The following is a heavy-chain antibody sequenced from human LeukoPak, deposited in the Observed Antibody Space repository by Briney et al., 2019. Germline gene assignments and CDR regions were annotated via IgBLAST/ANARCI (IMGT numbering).Heavy chain of an antibody. Sequence: ESGPALVKPTQTLTLTCTFSGFSLSTSGMCVSWIRQPPGKALEWHARIDWDDDKYYSTSLKTRLTISKDTSKNQVVLTMTNMDPVDSATYYCARIKSSGWYEALNWGQGTLVTVSS. J-gene: IGHJ4*02. D-gene: IGHD6-19*01. CDR3: ARIKSSGWYEALN. CDR1: GFSLSTSGMC. CDR2: IDWDDDK. V-gene: IGHV2-70*11.